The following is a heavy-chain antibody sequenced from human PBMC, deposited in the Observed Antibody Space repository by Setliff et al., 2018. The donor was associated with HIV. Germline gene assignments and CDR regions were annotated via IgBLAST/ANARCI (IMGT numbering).Heavy chain of an antibody. CDR2: LNPSGGST. Sequence: GASVKVSCKASGYIFTNNYMHWVRQAPGQGLEWMGVLNPSGGSTSYAQKFQGRVTMTRDTSTSTVYMELSSLRSEDTAVYYCARDWEARADYYDTSGQAQYFQHWGQGTLVTVSS. V-gene: IGHV1-46*01. CDR3: ARDWEARADYYDTSGQAQYFQH. J-gene: IGHJ1*01. D-gene: IGHD3-22*01. CDR1: GYIFTNNY.